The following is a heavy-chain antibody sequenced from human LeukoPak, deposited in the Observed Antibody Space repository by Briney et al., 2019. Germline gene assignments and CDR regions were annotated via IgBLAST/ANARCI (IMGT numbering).Heavy chain of an antibody. Sequence: SETLSLTCIVSGGSFSSTSYYWGWLRQPPGEGLEWIGTFYYSGDTYYNPSFKSRVTISVDTSKNQFSLRVSSVTAADTAVYYCARRKMRTYFDSWGQGSLVTVSS. CDR3: ARRKMRTYFDS. V-gene: IGHV4-39*01. J-gene: IGHJ4*02. CDR2: FYYSGDT. CDR1: GGSFSSTSYY.